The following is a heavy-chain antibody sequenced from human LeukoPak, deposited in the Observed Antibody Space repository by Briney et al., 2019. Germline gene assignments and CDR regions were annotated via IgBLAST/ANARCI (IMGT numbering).Heavy chain of an antibody. D-gene: IGHD3-10*01. CDR3: AREAGSLSAFDI. Sequence: SETLSLTCTVSGGSISSYYGSWIRQPPGKGLEWIGYIYYSGSTNYNPSLKSRVTISVDTSKNQFSLKLSSVTAADTAVYYCAREAGSLSAFDIWGQGTMVTVSS. V-gene: IGHV4-59*01. CDR2: IYYSGST. CDR1: GGSISSYY. J-gene: IGHJ3*02.